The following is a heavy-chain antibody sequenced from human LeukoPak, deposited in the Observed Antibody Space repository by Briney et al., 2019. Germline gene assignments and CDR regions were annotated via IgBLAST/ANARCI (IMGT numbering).Heavy chain of an antibody. V-gene: IGHV4-4*07. Sequence: SETLSLTCTVSGYSISSGYYWGWIRQPAGKGLEWIGRLYTSGSTNYNPSLKSRVTMSIDTSKNQFSLKLSSVTAADTALYYCARASYGDYNFDYWGQGTLVTVSS. CDR2: LYTSGST. D-gene: IGHD4-17*01. J-gene: IGHJ4*02. CDR1: GYSISSGYY. CDR3: ARASYGDYNFDY.